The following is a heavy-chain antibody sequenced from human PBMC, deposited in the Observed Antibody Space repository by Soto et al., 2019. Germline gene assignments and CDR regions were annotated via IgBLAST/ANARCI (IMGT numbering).Heavy chain of an antibody. Sequence: EVQLVQSGAEVKKPGESLEISCKGSGYTFTAHWIAWVRQMPGKRLEWMGLIYPDDSDTRYSPSFQGQVTISADKSSNXXXXXXXXXXXXXXXXXXXXXXXXXXIGRGFDYWGQGTPVTVSS. J-gene: IGHJ4*02. CDR3: XXXXXXXIGRGFDY. V-gene: IGHV5-51*01. CDR2: IYPDDSDT. CDR1: GYTFTAHW.